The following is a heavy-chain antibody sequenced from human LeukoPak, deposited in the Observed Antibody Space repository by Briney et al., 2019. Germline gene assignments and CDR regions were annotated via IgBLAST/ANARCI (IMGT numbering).Heavy chain of an antibody. Sequence: PSETLSLTCTVSGGSINNSNSYWGWIRQPPGKGLEWIGSISYSGTTYYNPSLKSRVTISVDTSKNHFSLRLNSVTAADTAVYYCASPSRPGMGDAFDIWGQGTMVTVSS. D-gene: IGHD3-16*01. CDR2: ISYSGTT. J-gene: IGHJ3*02. CDR3: ASPSRPGMGDAFDI. V-gene: IGHV4-39*07. CDR1: GGSINNSNSY.